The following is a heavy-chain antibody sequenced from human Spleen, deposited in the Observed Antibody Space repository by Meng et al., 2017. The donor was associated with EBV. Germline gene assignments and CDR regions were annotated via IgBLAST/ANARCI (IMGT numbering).Heavy chain of an antibody. Sequence: VEAGAGGKKPGSPVKGACKASGGTFSSYAISWVRQAPGQGLEWMGGIIPIFGTANYAQKVQGRVTITADESTSTAYMELSSLRSEDTAVYYCARLGGLEGATKDYWGQGTLVTVSS. V-gene: IGHV1-69*01. J-gene: IGHJ4*02. D-gene: IGHD1-26*01. CDR3: ARLGGLEGATKDY. CDR1: GGTFSSYA. CDR2: IIPIFGTA.